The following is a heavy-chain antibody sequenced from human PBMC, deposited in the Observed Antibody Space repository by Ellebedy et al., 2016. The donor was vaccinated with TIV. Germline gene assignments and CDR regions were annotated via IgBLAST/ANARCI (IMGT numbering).Heavy chain of an antibody. V-gene: IGHV5-10-1*01. CDR3: VRNRGQDYYYSGTYPDY. CDR2: IDPADSYT. CDR1: GYSFTSYW. Sequence: KVSCKGSGYSFTSYWISWVRQMPGKGLEWMGRIDPADSYTNYGPSFQGHVTISVDKSISTAYLQWSSLKASDTGMFYCVRNRGQDYYYSGTYPDYWGQGTLVTVSS. D-gene: IGHD3-10*01. J-gene: IGHJ4*02.